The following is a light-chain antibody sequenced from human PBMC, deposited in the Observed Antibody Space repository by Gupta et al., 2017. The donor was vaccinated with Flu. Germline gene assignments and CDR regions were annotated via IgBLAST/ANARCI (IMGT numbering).Light chain of an antibody. J-gene: IGKJ4*01. V-gene: IGKV3-20*01. CDR1: QRVSSGY. CDR2: DES. CDR3: QQYGRSLT. Sequence: GERATLSCRASQRVSSGYLAWYQQKLGQAPRLLIYDESTRATGIPDRFSGSGSGTDFTITISRLEPEDFAVYYCQQYGRSLTFGGGTKVEIK.